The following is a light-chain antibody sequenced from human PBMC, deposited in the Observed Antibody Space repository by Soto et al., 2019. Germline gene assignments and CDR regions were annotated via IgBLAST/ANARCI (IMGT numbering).Light chain of an antibody. CDR3: AAWDDNLSGFYV. CDR1: ASTIGRNY. J-gene: IGLJ1*01. V-gene: IGLV1-47*01. Sequence: QSVLTQSPSASGTPGQRVTISCSGSASTIGRNYVYWYQQLPGTAPKLLIYRNSQRPSGVPDRCSGSKSGTSASLAISGLRSEDEADYSCAAWDDNLSGFYVFGDGTKVTVL. CDR2: RNS.